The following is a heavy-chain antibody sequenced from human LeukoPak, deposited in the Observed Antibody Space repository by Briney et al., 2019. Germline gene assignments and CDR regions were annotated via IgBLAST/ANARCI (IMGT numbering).Heavy chain of an antibody. V-gene: IGHV5-51*01. D-gene: IGHD3-22*01. Sequence: GESLKISCQGSGYSFNTYFIAWVRQMPGKGLEWMGIIYAGDSGTRYSQSFEGQVTISVDTSIGTAYLQWRSLEASDSAMYYCARVGYYDSSGYIDYWGQGTLVTVSS. CDR2: IYAGDSGT. CDR1: GYSFNTYF. J-gene: IGHJ4*02. CDR3: ARVGYYDSSGYIDY.